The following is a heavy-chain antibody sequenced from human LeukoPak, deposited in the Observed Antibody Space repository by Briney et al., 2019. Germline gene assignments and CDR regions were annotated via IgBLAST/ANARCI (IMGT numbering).Heavy chain of an antibody. D-gene: IGHD3-22*01. CDR2: IYYSGST. CDR3: ARWGAYDSSGYYLIDY. CDR1: GVSISSYY. J-gene: IGHJ4*02. V-gene: IGHV4-59*01. Sequence: SETLSLTCTVSGVSISSYYWSWIRQPPGKGLEWIGYIYYSGSTNYNPSLKSRVTISVDTSKNQFSLKLSSVTAADTAVYYCARWGAYDSSGYYLIDYWGQGTLVTVSS.